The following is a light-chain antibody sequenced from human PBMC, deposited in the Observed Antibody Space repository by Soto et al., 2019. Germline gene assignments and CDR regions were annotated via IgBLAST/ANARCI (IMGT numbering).Light chain of an antibody. V-gene: IGKV3-20*01. J-gene: IGKJ4*01. CDR2: GAS. CDR3: QQYGSSLLT. Sequence: EIVLTQSTGSLSLSPGERATLSYRASQSVSSSYLAWYQQKPGQAPRLLIYGASSRATGIPDRFSGSGSGTDFTLTISRLEPEDFAVYYCQQYGSSLLTFGGGTKVEIK. CDR1: QSVSSSY.